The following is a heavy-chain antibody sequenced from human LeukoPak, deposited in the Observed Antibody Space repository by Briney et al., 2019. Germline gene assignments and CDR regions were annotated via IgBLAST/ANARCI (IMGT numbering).Heavy chain of an antibody. V-gene: IGHV3-33*06. Sequence: GGSLRPSCAASGFTFSSYGMHWVRQAPGKGLEWVAVIWYDGSNKYYADSVKGRFTISRDNSKNTLYLQMNSLRAEDTAVYYCAKDLGNSGYYMDVWGKGTTVTVSS. CDR3: AKDLGNSGYYMDV. CDR1: GFTFSSYG. D-gene: IGHD4-23*01. J-gene: IGHJ6*03. CDR2: IWYDGSNK.